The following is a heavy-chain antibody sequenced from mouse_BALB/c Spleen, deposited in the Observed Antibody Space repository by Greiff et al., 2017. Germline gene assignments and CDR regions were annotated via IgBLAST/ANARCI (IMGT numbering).Heavy chain of an antibody. CDR3: ARKGIDYDGYAMDY. D-gene: IGHD2-4*01. CDR2: ISYSGST. V-gene: IGHV3-2*02. J-gene: IGHJ4*01. Sequence: EVKLQESGPGLVKPSQSLSLTCTVTGYSITSDYAWNWIRQFPGNKLEWMGYISYSGSTSYNPSLKSRISITRDTSKNQFFLQLNSVTTEDTATYYCARKGIDYDGYAMDYWGQGTSVTVSS. CDR1: GYSITSDYA.